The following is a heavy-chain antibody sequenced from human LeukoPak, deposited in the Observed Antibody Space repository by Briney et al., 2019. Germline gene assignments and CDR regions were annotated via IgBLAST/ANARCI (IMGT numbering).Heavy chain of an antibody. J-gene: IGHJ4*02. CDR1: GFTFGVYG. Sequence: PGRSLRLSCTASGFTFGVYGMNWVRQAPGKGLEWVGFIRSKGYGGTTEYDAAVKGRFTISRDESKSAAYLQMDSLKTEDTAVYYCTRGGREMMITFGGVIVSSPAHFDFWGQGTLVTVSS. CDR3: TRGGREMMITFGGVIVSSPAHFDF. D-gene: IGHD3-16*02. V-gene: IGHV3-49*04. CDR2: IRSKGYGGTT.